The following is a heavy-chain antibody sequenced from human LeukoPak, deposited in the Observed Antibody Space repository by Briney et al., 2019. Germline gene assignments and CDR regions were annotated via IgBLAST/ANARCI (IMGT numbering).Heavy chain of an antibody. Sequence: ASVKVSCKASGYTFTSYGISWVRQAPGQGLEWMGWISAYNGNTNYAQKLQGRVTMTTDTSTSTAYMELRSLRSDDTAVYYCARSDAAAEEGNPNWFDPWGQGTLVTVSS. CDR3: ARSDAAAEEGNPNWFDP. V-gene: IGHV1-18*01. D-gene: IGHD6-13*01. J-gene: IGHJ5*02. CDR1: GYTFTSYG. CDR2: ISAYNGNT.